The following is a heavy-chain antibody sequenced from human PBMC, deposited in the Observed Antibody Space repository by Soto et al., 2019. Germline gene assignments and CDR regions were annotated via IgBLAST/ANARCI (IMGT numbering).Heavy chain of an antibody. J-gene: IGHJ4*02. CDR3: ARGGRYFDWLPLDY. V-gene: IGHV3-7*01. CDR1: GFTFGSYF. Sequence: EVQLVESGGGLVQPGGSLRLSCVASGFTFGSYFMTWVRQAPGKGLEWVANIKQDGSEGYYVDSVKGRFTISRDNAKNSLYLEMNSLRVEDMALYYCARGGRYFDWLPLDYWGQGTLVAVSS. CDR2: IKQDGSEG. D-gene: IGHD3-9*01.